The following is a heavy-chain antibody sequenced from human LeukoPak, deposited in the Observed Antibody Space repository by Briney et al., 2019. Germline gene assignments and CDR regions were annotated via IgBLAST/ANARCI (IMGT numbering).Heavy chain of an antibody. J-gene: IGHJ5*02. Sequence: KPSETLSLTCTVSGGSISSYYWSWIRQPAGKGLEWIGYIYYSGSTNYNPSLKSRVTMSVDTSKNQVSLKLSSVTVADTAVYYCARGTVVVVITSLDPWGQGTLVTVSS. D-gene: IGHD3-22*01. CDR2: IYYSGST. CDR1: GGSISSYY. CDR3: ARGTVVVVITSLDP. V-gene: IGHV4-59*08.